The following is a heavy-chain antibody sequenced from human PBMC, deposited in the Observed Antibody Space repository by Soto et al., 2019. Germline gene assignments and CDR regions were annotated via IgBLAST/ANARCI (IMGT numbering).Heavy chain of an antibody. CDR1: GYTFSSQW. V-gene: IGHV3-74*01. CDR2: ISADGSST. Sequence: VGSLRLSCAASGYTFSSQWMYWIRQVPGKGLVWVSRISADGSSTRYADFVQGRFTISRDNAENTLYLQMNSLRAEDTAVYYCVRGAPFDYWGQGTLVTVSS. J-gene: IGHJ4*02. CDR3: VRGAPFDY.